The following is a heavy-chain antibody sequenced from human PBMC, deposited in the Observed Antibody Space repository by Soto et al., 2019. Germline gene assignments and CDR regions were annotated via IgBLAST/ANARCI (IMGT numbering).Heavy chain of an antibody. CDR2: IYYSGTT. V-gene: IGHV4-59*01. CDR3: ARXXXXXXF. Sequence: QVHLQESGPGLVKSSETLSLTCTVSGGSISSYYWSWVRQPPGKGLEWIGYIYYSGTTKYNPSLKRRVTXXVXXXXXQFSLXXXXXXXXXTAVYFCARXXXXXXFWGQG. CDR1: GGSISSYY. J-gene: IGHJ3*01.